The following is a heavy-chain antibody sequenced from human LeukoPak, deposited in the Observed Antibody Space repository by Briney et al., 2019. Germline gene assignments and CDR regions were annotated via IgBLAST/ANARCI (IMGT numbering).Heavy chain of an antibody. D-gene: IGHD3-22*01. CDR1: GFTFSSYA. V-gene: IGHV3-23*01. CDR2: IRGSGGST. Sequence: GGSLRLSCAASGFTFSSYAMSWVRQAPGKGLEWVSAIRGSGGSTYYADSVKGRFTISRDNSKNTLYLQMNSLRAEDTAVYYCAKDDYYYDSSGYYSWFDPWGQGTLVTVSS. J-gene: IGHJ5*02. CDR3: AKDDYYYDSSGYYSWFDP.